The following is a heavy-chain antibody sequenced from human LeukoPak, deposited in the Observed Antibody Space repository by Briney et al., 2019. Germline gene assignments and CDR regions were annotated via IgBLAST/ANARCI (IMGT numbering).Heavy chain of an antibody. CDR2: IWYDGSNK. V-gene: IGHV3-33*01. CDR3: ARGAYRRYCSSTSCYGFDY. J-gene: IGHJ4*02. CDR1: GFTFSSYG. D-gene: IGHD2-2*01. Sequence: PGRSLRLSCAASGFTFSSYGMHWVRQAPGKGLEWVAAIWYDGSNKYYADSVKGRFTISRDNSKNTLYLQMNSLRAEDTAVYYCARGAYRRYCSSTSCYGFDYWGQGTLVTVSS.